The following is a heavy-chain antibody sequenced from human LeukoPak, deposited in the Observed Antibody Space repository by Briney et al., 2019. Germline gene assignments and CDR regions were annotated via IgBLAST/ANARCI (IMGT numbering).Heavy chain of an antibody. Sequence: SETLSLTCTVSGGSVSSDRYHWHWIRQPPGRGLEWIGYIHFSGSATYNPSLKSRVTISVDTTKNQFSLNLISVTAADTAVYYCARMNSEYSYALDSWGQGNLVTVSS. J-gene: IGHJ4*02. CDR2: IHFSGSA. CDR3: ARMNSEYSYALDS. D-gene: IGHD5-12*01. V-gene: IGHV4-61*01. CDR1: GGSVSSDRYH.